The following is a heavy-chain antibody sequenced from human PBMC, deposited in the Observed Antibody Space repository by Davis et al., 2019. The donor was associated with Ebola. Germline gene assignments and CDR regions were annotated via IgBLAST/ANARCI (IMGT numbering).Heavy chain of an antibody. D-gene: IGHD3-22*01. CDR2: INPDGGRT. CDR1: GLTFSNYG. Sequence: GESLKIPCAASGLTFSNYGMHWVRQAPGKGLVWVSRINPDGGRTGYAASVKGRFTISRDNAKNTVYLEMNSLKAEDTAVYYCARDFDRVREWGQGTLVTVSS. V-gene: IGHV3-74*01. J-gene: IGHJ4*02. CDR3: ARDFDRVRE.